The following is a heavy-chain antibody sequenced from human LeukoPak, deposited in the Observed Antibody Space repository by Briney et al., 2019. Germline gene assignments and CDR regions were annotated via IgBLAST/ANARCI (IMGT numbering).Heavy chain of an antibody. CDR2: ISSSSSYI. D-gene: IGHD3-9*01. J-gene: IGHJ4*02. V-gene: IGHV3-21*01. CDR3: ASLTGHGYFDY. CDR1: GFTFSSYS. Sequence: GGSLRLSCAASGFTFSSYSMNWVRQAPGKGLEWVSSISSSSSYIYYADSVEGRFTISRDNAKNSLYLQMNSLRAEDTAVYYCASLTGHGYFDYWGQGTLVTVSS.